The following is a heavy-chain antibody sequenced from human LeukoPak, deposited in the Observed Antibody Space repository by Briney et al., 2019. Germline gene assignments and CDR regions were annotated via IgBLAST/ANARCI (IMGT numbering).Heavy chain of an antibody. CDR3: ARDGGVTVTPGFDY. D-gene: IGHD4-17*01. CDR1: GFTFSSYS. Sequence: GGSLRLSCAASGFTFSSYSMNWVRQAPGKGLEWVSYISSSSSTIYYADSVKGRFTISRDNAKNSLYLQMNSLRAEDTAVYYCARDGGVTVTPGFDYWGQGTLVTVSS. V-gene: IGHV3-48*04. J-gene: IGHJ4*02. CDR2: ISSSSSTI.